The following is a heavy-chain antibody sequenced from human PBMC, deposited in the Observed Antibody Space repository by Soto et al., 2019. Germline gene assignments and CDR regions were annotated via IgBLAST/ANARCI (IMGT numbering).Heavy chain of an antibody. CDR2: IYYSGTT. CDR3: ARLRYYYASGSYGGDFDD. CDR1: GGSISSSSYY. V-gene: IGHV4-39*01. J-gene: IGHJ4*02. D-gene: IGHD3-10*01. Sequence: QLQLQESGPGLVKPSETLSLTCTVSGGSISSSSYYWGWIRQPPGKGLEWIGSIYYSGTTYNNPSLKSRVTISIDTSKNQFSLKLSSVTAADTAVYYCARLRYYYASGSYGGDFDDWGQGTLVTVSS.